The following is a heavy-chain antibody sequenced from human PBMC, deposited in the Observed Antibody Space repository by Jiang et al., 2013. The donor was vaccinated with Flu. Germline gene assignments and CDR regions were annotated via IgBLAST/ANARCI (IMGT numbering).Heavy chain of an antibody. CDR3: ARWETPKEAFDI. V-gene: IGHV3-33*01. Sequence: VQLLESGGGVVQPGRSLRLSCAASGFTFSSYGMHWVRQAPGKGLEWVAVIWYDGSNKYYADSVKGRFTISRDNSKNTLYLQMNSLRAEDTAVYYCARWETPKEAFDIWGQGTMVTVSS. CDR1: GFTFSSYG. D-gene: IGHD1-26*01. CDR2: IWYDGSNK. J-gene: IGHJ3*02.